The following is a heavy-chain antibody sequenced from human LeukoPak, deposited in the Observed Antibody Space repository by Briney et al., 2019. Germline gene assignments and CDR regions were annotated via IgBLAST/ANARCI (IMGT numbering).Heavy chain of an antibody. CDR2: VFYSGST. J-gene: IGHJ6*02. CDR3: ARVRGGTNYYGMDV. CDR1: GGSISGYY. V-gene: IGHV4-59*01. D-gene: IGHD2-15*01. Sequence: PSETLSHTCTVSGGSISGYYWTWIRQPPGKGLEWIGYVFYSGSTNYNPSLKSRVTLSVDTSKNQFSLRLSSVTAADTAVYYCARVRGGTNYYGMDVWGQGTTVTVSS.